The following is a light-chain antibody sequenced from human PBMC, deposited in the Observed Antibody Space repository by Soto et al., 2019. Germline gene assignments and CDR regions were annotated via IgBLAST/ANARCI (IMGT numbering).Light chain of an antibody. CDR1: KLGDKY. Sequence: YELTQPPSVSVSPGQTASITCSGAKLGDKYASWFQQKPGQSPVLVIYQDSRRPSGIPERFSGSNSGNTATLTISGTQAVEEADYYCQAWDSSTASGVFGGGTKLTVL. J-gene: IGLJ2*01. V-gene: IGLV3-1*01. CDR3: QAWDSSTASGV. CDR2: QDS.